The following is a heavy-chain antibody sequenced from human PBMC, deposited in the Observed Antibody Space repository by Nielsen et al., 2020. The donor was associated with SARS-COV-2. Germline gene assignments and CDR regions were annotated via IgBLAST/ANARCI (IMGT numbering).Heavy chain of an antibody. Sequence: GGSLRLSCAASGFTFSGYAMRWVRQAPGKGLEWVAFISYNGDNKYYADSVKGRFTISRDNSKNTLYLGVNSLRPEDTAVYFCGRAFDIWGQGTMVTVSS. CDR1: GFTFSGYA. J-gene: IGHJ3*02. CDR3: GRAFDI. CDR2: ISYNGDNK. V-gene: IGHV3-30*04.